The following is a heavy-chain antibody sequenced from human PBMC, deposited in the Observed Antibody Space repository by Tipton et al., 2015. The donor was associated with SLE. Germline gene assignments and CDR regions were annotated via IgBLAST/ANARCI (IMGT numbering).Heavy chain of an antibody. CDR2: ITGGGGDT. CDR1: GFTFSTYA. D-gene: IGHD5/OR15-5a*01. V-gene: IGHV3-23*01. Sequence: GSLRLSCTASGFTFSTYAMSWVRQAPGKGPQWISLITGGGGDTYYADSLKGRFTISRDNSKNTLYLQMSSLRDDDTAVYSCAKHAGSVYGSEYVDSWGQGTLVTVSS. J-gene: IGHJ4*02. CDR3: AKHAGSVYGSEYVDS.